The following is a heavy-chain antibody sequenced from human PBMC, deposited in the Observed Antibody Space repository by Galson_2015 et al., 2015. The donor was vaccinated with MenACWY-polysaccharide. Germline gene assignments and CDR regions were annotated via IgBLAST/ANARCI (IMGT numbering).Heavy chain of an antibody. Sequence: SLRLSCAASEFTFSSYAMNWVRQAPGKGLEWVSAISDSGFSTFYTDSVKGRFTISRDNSKNTLYLQMNSLRAEDTAVYYCATRRVGATPFDYWGQGSLVTVST. CDR1: EFTFSSYA. V-gene: IGHV3-23*01. CDR2: ISDSGFST. J-gene: IGHJ4*02. D-gene: IGHD1-26*01. CDR3: ATRRVGATPFDY.